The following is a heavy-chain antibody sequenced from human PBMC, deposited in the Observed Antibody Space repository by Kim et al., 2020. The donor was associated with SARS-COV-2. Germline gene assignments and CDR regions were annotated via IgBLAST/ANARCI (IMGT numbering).Heavy chain of an antibody. CDR3: ARDNTAMVCLDY. Sequence: GGSLRLSCAASGFTFSSYAMHWVRQAPGKGLEWVAVISYDGSNKYYADSVKGRFTISRDNSKNTLYLQMNSLRAEDTAVYYCARDNTAMVCLDYWGQGTLVTVSS. CDR1: GFTFSSYA. D-gene: IGHD5-18*01. CDR2: ISYDGSNK. V-gene: IGHV3-30-3*01. J-gene: IGHJ4*02.